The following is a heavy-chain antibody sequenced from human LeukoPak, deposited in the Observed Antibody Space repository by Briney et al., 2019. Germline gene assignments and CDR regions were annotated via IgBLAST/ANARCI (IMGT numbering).Heavy chain of an antibody. CDR2: IYSGVTT. V-gene: IGHV3-53*05. D-gene: IGHD6-13*01. J-gene: IGHJ3*02. Sequence: GGSLRLSCAASGFTVSSIYISWVRQAPGEGLEWGSVIYSGVTTYNADSVTGRFTISRDNSRNTLYLQMNTLRAEDTAVYYCASLNRPSLYSSSWFPGGDDAFDIWGQGTMVTVSS. CDR1: GFTVSSIY. CDR3: ASLNRPSLYSSSWFPGGDDAFDI.